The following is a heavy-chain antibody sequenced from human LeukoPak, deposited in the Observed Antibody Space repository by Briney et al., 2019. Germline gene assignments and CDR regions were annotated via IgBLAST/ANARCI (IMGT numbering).Heavy chain of an antibody. J-gene: IGHJ4*02. CDR3: AKEQRIRHCSEGVCMEGYYFDY. CDR2: LSRGGGTT. D-gene: IGHD2-8*01. V-gene: IGHV3-23*01. Sequence: PGGSLRLSCTGSGFNFNMFAMNWVRQAPGQGLEWVSGLSRGGGTTSYADSVKGGFTISRDKSKNMVFLQMNSLRPEDTAVYYCAKEQRIRHCSEGVCMEGYYFDYWGQGSLVTVSS. CDR1: GFNFNMFA.